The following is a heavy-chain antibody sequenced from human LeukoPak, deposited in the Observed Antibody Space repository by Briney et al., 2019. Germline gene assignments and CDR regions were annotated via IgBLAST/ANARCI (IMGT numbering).Heavy chain of an antibody. V-gene: IGHV3-23*01. CDR1: GFTFSNYA. CDR3: AKDSAGSPGNFFDY. J-gene: IGHJ4*02. Sequence: GGSLRLSCAASGFTFSNYAMSWVRQAPGKGLEWVLGISGSGFSTYYADSVKGRFTISRGNSKNTLDLQMNSLRVEDTAVYFCAKDSAGSPGNFFDYWGQGILVTVSS. CDR2: ISGSGFST. D-gene: IGHD2-15*01.